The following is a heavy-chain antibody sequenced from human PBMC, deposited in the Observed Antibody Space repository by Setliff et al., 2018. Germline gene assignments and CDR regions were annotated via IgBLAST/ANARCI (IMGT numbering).Heavy chain of an antibody. CDR2: IGVYSGNT. D-gene: IGHD5-18*01. V-gene: IGHV1-18*01. CDR3: VRDRTAYSYGLDV. CDR1: GYTFTESI. Sequence: ASVKVSCKASGYTFTESIVSWVRQAPGQGLEWLGWIGVYSGNTYTAQRFQGRVTMSVDTSKNQFALNLRSVTAADTAVYYCVRDRTAYSYGLDVWGQGTTVTVSS. J-gene: IGHJ6*02.